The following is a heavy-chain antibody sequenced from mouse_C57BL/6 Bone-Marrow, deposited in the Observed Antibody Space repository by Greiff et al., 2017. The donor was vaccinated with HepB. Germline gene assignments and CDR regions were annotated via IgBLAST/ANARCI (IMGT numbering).Heavy chain of an antibody. J-gene: IGHJ4*01. CDR1: GFTFSDYY. CDR2: INYDGSST. D-gene: IGHD2-5*01. V-gene: IGHV5-16*01. CDR3: VRVYSNYFYAMDY. Sequence: EVMLVESEGGLVQPGSSMKLSCTASGFTFSDYYMAWVRQVPEKGLEWVANINYDGSSTYYLDSLKSRFIISRDNAKNILYLQMSSLKSEDTATYNCVRVYSNYFYAMDYWGQGTSVTVSS.